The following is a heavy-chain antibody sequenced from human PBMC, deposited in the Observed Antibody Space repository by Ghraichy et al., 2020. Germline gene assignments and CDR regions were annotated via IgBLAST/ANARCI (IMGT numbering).Heavy chain of an antibody. CDR2: IYYSGST. Sequence: SETLSLTCTVSGGSISSYYWSWIRQPPGKGLEWIGYIYYSGSTNYNPSLKSRVTISVDTSKNQFSLKLSSVTAADTAVYYCARHRRVLRETCYFDLWGRGTLVTVFS. CDR1: GGSISSYY. J-gene: IGHJ2*01. V-gene: IGHV4-59*08. D-gene: IGHD3-16*01. CDR3: ARHRRVLRETCYFDL.